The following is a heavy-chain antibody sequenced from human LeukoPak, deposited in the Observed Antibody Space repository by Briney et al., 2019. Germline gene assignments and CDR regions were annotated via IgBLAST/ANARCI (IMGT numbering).Heavy chain of an antibody. CDR2: ISSSGGST. V-gene: IGHV3-23*01. Sequence: GGSLRLSCAASGLTFSNYAMSWVRQAPGKGLEWVSTISSSGGSTNYVDSVKGRFTISRDNSKNTLYLQMNSLRAEDTAVYYSAKDHEGGRWDYFDYWGQGTLVTVSS. CDR1: GLTFSNYA. CDR3: AKDHEGGRWDYFDY. J-gene: IGHJ4*02. D-gene: IGHD3-16*01.